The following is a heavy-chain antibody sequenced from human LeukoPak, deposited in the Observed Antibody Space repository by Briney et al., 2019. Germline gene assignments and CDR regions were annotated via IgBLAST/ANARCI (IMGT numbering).Heavy chain of an antibody. CDR1: GFTFTDHY. D-gene: IGHD3-22*01. CDR2: IIPILGIA. Sequence: SVKVSCKSSGFTFTDHYIHWVRQAPGQGLEWMGRIIPILGIANYAQKFQGRVTITADKSTSTAYMELSSLRSEDTAVYYCARDNMDYYDSSGYYYYWGQGTLVTVSS. CDR3: ARDNMDYYDSSGYYYY. V-gene: IGHV1-69*04. J-gene: IGHJ4*02.